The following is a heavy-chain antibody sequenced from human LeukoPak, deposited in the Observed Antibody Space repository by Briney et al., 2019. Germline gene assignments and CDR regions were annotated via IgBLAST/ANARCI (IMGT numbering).Heavy chain of an antibody. CDR3: AREKYYYDSSGYPTFDY. CDR2: IIPIFGTA. J-gene: IGHJ4*02. Sequence: SVKVSCKASGGTFSSYAISWVRQAPGQGLEWMGGIIPIFGTANYAQKFQGRVTITADESTSTAYMELSSLRSEDTAVYYCAREKYYYDSSGYPTFDYWGQGTLVTVSS. CDR1: GGTFSSYA. D-gene: IGHD3-22*01. V-gene: IGHV1-69*13.